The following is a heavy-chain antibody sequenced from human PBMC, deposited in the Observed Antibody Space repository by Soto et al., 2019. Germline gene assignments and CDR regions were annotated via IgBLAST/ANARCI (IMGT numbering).Heavy chain of an antibody. J-gene: IGHJ4*02. CDR2: IYYSGST. CDR3: ARDRGDYGSGSHGFDY. V-gene: IGHV4-31*03. CDR1: GGSISSGGYY. Sequence: TSETLSLTCTVSGGSISSGGYYWSWIRQHPGKGLEWIGHIYYSGSTYYNPSLKSRVTISVDTSKNQFSLKLSSVTAADTAVYYCARDRGDYGSGSHGFDYWGQGTLVTVSS. D-gene: IGHD3-10*01.